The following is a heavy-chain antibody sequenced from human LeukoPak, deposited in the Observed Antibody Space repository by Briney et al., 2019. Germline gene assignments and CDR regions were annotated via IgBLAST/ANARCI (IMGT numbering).Heavy chain of an antibody. CDR1: GYTFTGYY. J-gene: IGHJ4*02. CDR2: INPNSGGT. Sequence: ASVKVSCKASGYTFTGYYMHWVRQAPGQGLEWMGWINPNSGGTNYAQKFQGWVTMTRDTSISTAYMELSRLRSDDTAVYYCARDWGAVAGQGGYWGQGTLVTVSS. D-gene: IGHD6-19*01. V-gene: IGHV1-2*04. CDR3: ARDWGAVAGQGGY.